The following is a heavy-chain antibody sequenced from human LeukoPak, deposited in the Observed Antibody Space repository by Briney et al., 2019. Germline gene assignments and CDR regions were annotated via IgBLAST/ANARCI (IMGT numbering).Heavy chain of an antibody. CDR1: GFTFSSYA. Sequence: GGSLRLSCAASGFTFSSYAMSWVRQAPGKGLEWVSAISGSGGSTYYADSVKGRFTISRDNSKNTLYLQMNSLRAEDTAVYYCARMYYDILTGYNHVKNCFDYWGQGTLVTVSS. D-gene: IGHD3-9*01. J-gene: IGHJ4*02. CDR3: ARMYYDILTGYNHVKNCFDY. CDR2: ISGSGGST. V-gene: IGHV3-23*01.